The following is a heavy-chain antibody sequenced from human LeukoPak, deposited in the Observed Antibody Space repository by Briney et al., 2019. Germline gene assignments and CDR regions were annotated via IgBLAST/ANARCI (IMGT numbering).Heavy chain of an antibody. Sequence: PGGSLRLSCAASGFTFSSYAMSWVRQAPGKGLEWSSAISGSGGSTYYADSVKGRFTISRDNSKNTLYLQMNSLRAEDTAVYYCAKEKEKWELLRSHYFDYWGQGTLVTVSS. J-gene: IGHJ4*02. CDR2: ISGSGGST. D-gene: IGHD1-26*01. CDR1: GFTFSSYA. V-gene: IGHV3-23*01. CDR3: AKEKEKWELLRSHYFDY.